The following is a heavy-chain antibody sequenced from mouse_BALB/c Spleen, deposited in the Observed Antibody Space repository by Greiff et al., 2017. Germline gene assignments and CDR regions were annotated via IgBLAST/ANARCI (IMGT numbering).Heavy chain of an antibody. CDR2: ISYSGST. J-gene: IGHJ1*01. D-gene: IGHD1-1*01. Sequence: EVQLVESGPSLVKPSQTLSLTCSVTGDSITSGYWNWIRKFPGNKLEYMGYISYSGSTYYNPSLKSRISITRDTSKNQYYLQLNSVTTEDTATYYCARYADYYGSSYDGYFDVWGAGTTVTVSS. V-gene: IGHV3-8*02. CDR3: ARYADYYGSSYDGYFDV. CDR1: GDSITSGY.